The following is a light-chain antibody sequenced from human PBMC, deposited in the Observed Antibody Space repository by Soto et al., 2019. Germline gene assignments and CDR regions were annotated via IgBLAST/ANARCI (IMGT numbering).Light chain of an antibody. CDR2: DAS. CDR1: QSVSSY. V-gene: IGKV3-11*01. CDR3: QQRSNWPPTWT. Sequence: EIVLTQSPATLSLSPGKRATLSCRASQSVSSYLAWYQQKPGQAPRLLIYDASNRATGIPARFSGSGSGTDFTLTISSLEPEDFAVYDCQQRSNWPPTWTFGQGTKVEIK. J-gene: IGKJ1*01.